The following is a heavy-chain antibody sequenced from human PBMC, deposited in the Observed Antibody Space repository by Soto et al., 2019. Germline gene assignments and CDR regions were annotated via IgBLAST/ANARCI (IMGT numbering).Heavy chain of an antibody. Sequence: LRLSCAASGLPFSNYAMTWVREAPGKGLEWVSIISASGYSAYYGGAVKGRFTTSRDNSRSTLYLQMNGLRAEDTAVYYCAKGDLLWDPFDLWGQGTLVTVYS. CDR3: AKGDLLWDPFDL. V-gene: IGHV3-23*01. CDR2: ISASGYSA. D-gene: IGHD3-16*01. J-gene: IGHJ4*02. CDR1: GLPFSNYA.